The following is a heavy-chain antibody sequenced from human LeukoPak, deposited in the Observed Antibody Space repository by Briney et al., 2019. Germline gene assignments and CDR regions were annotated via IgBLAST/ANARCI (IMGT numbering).Heavy chain of an antibody. Sequence: PGGALRLSCTASGFTFSSYGMHWVRQAPGKGLEWVSSISSSSSYIYYADSVKGRFTISRDNAKNSLYLQMNSLRAEDTAVYYCASDTVRSYWGQGTLVTVSS. CDR1: GFTFSSYG. V-gene: IGHV3-21*01. CDR2: ISSSSSYI. CDR3: ASDTVRSY. J-gene: IGHJ4*02. D-gene: IGHD4-17*01.